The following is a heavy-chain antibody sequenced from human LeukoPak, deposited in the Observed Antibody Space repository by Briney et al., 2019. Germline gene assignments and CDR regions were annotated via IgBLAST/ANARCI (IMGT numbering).Heavy chain of an antibody. CDR1: GGSFSGYC. J-gene: IGHJ4*02. V-gene: IGHV4-34*01. CDR2: INHSGST. CDR3: RSSSSSGFDY. Sequence: PSETLSLTCAVYGGSFSGYCWSWIRQPPGKGLEWIGEINHSGSTNYNPSLKSRVTISVDTSKNQFSLKLSSVTAADTAVYYCRSSSSSGFDYWGQGTLVTVSS. D-gene: IGHD6-6*01.